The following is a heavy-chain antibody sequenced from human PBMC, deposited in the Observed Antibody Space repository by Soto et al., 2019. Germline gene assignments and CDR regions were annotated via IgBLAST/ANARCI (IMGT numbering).Heavy chain of an antibody. Sequence: SVKVSCKASGGAFSSYAISWVRQAPGQGLEWMGGIIPIFGTANYAQKFQGRVTITADESTSKDYMELSSLRSEDTAVYYCARNITDYRTYHYDSSGYYLAHCGQGTMVTVS. CDR1: GGAFSSYA. CDR2: IIPIFGTA. J-gene: IGHJ4*02. D-gene: IGHD3-22*01. CDR3: ARNITDYRTYHYDSSGYYLAH. V-gene: IGHV1-69*13.